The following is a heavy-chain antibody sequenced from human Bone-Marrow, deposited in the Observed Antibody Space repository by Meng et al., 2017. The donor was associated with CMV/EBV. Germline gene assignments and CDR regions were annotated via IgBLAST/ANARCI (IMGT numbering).Heavy chain of an antibody. CDR2: ISYDGSNK. CDR3: ARDPLH. Sequence: GESLKISCAASGFTFSSYSMNWVRRASGKGLEWVAVISYDGSNKYYADSVKSRFTISRDNSKNTLYLQMNSLRAEDTAVYYCARDPLHWGQGTLVTVSS. CDR1: GFTFSSYS. V-gene: IGHV3-30*03. J-gene: IGHJ4*02.